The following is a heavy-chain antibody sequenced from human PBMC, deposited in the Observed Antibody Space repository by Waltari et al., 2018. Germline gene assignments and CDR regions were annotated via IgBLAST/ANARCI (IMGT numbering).Heavy chain of an antibody. V-gene: IGHV4-34*01. CDR2: INHSGST. D-gene: IGHD1-26*01. Sequence: QVQLQQWGAGLLKPSETLSLTCAVYGGGSFSVYYWNWTRRPPGKGLEWIGEINHSGSTNYNPSLKNRLTISLDTSKNQFSLKMRSVTAADTAVYYCARADRGRSGKYASPAWGPWGQGTLVTVSS. CDR3: ARADRGRSGKYASPAWGP. J-gene: IGHJ5*02. CDR1: GGGSFSVYY.